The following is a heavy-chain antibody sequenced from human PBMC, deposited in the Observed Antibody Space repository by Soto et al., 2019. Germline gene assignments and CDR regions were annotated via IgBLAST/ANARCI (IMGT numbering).Heavy chain of an antibody. D-gene: IGHD2-21*02. J-gene: IGHJ6*02. CDR3: ARADRTLVTSYGLDV. CDR1: GGSFSGFY. Sequence: KPSETLSLTCAVSGGSFSGFYWTWIRQPPGEGLEWIGEINHSGTTSFNPSLRSRLTISLDSSKKHFSLKLTSMTAADAAVYYCARADRTLVTSYGLDVWGQGTTVTVSS. CDR2: INHSGTT. V-gene: IGHV4-34*01.